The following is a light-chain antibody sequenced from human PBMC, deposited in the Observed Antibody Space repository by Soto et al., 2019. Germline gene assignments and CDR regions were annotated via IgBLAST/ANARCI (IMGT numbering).Light chain of an antibody. CDR2: DAS. J-gene: IGKJ2*01. Sequence: TVLTQSPATLSLSPGERATLSCRASQSISSYLAWFQQKPGQAPRLLIYDASNRATGIPARFSCGGSGTDFTLTISSLETEEFAVYYCQQRSNWYTFGQGTKLEIK. CDR1: QSISSY. CDR3: QQRSNWYT. V-gene: IGKV3-11*01.